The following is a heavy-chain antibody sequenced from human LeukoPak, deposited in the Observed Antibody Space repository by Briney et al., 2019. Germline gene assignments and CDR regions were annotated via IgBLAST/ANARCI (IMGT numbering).Heavy chain of an antibody. CDR3: FWGITGTKGAFDI. V-gene: IGHV1-8*01. D-gene: IGHD1-20*01. CDR2: MNPNSGNT. J-gene: IGHJ3*02. Sequence: GASVKVSCKASGYTFTSYDINWVRQATGQGLEWMGWMNPNSGNTGYAQKFQGRGTMTRNTSISTAYMELSSLRSEDTAVYYCFWGITGTKGAFDIWGQGTMVTVSS. CDR1: GYTFTSYD.